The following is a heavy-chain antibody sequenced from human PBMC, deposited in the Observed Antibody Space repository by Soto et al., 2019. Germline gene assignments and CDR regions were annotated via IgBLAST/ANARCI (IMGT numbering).Heavy chain of an antibody. CDR3: AGVAGVVTAGGYFDY. CDR2: IYHSGST. J-gene: IGHJ4*02. Sequence: QVQLQESGPGLVKPSGTLSLTCAVSSGSISSSNWWSWVRQPPGKGLEWIGEIYHSGSTNYNPSLKRRVTISVGKSKNQFSLKLSSVTAADTAVYYCAGVAGVVTAGGYFDYWGQGTLVTVSS. D-gene: IGHD6-13*01. CDR1: SGSISSSNW. V-gene: IGHV4-4*02.